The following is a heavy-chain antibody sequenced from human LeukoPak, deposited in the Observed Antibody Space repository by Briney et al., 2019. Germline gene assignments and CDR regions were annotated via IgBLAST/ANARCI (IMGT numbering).Heavy chain of an antibody. CDR1: GGSLSSYY. Sequence: SETLSLTCTVSGGSLSSYYRSWIRQPPGKGLEWIGFICYRGRTKYNPSLHRRVTISVDTSRNQFSLRLSSVTAADTAVYYCVRQSDDLGYFQHWGQGTLVTVSS. J-gene: IGHJ1*01. CDR2: ICYRGRT. D-gene: IGHD3-16*01. CDR3: VRQSDDLGYFQH. V-gene: IGHV4-59*08.